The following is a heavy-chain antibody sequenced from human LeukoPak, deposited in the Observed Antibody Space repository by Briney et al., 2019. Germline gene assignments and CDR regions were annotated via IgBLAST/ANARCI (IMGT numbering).Heavy chain of an antibody. J-gene: IGHJ4*02. Sequence: GGSLRLSCAASGFTFSSYWMSWVRQAPGKGLEWVANIKQDGSEKYYVDSVKGRFTISRDNAKNSLYLQMNSLRAEDTAVYYCAREVEYSGSAFDYWGQGTLVSVSS. D-gene: IGHD1-26*01. V-gene: IGHV3-7*01. CDR3: AREVEYSGSAFDY. CDR2: IKQDGSEK. CDR1: GFTFSSYW.